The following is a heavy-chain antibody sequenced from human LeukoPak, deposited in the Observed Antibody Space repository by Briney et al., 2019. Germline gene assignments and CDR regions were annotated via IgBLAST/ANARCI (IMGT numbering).Heavy chain of an antibody. J-gene: IGHJ4*02. V-gene: IGHV3-7*03. CDR1: GFTISNYW. CDR2: MKQDGSEI. CDR3: AKREGYSIFDY. D-gene: IGHD5-24*01. Sequence: GGSLRLSCAASGFTISNYWMSWVRQAPGKGLEWVANMKQDGSEIYYADSVKGRFTIARDNAKNSLYLQMNNLRAEDTAVYYCAKREGYSIFDYWGQGTLVTVSS.